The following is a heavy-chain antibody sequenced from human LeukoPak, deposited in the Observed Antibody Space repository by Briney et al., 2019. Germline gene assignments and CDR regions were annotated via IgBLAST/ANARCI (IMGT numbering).Heavy chain of an antibody. CDR2: IKQDGSEK. J-gene: IGHJ3*02. V-gene: IGHV3-7*01. CDR3: ARDLIPRGYIVSSSWYRRPYRAFDI. D-gene: IGHD6-13*01. CDR1: GFTFSSYW. Sequence: PGGSLRLSCAASGFTFSSYWMSWVRQAPGKGLEWVANIKQDGSEKYYVDSVKGRFTISRDNAKNSLYLQMNSLRAEDTAVYYCARDLIPRGYIVSSSWYRRPYRAFDIWGQGTMVTVSS.